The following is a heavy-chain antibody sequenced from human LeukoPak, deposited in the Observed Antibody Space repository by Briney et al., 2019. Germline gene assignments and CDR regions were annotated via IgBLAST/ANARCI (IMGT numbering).Heavy chain of an antibody. V-gene: IGHV3-30*18. CDR2: ISYDGSNK. CDR3: AKELGDSQTPHFDY. Sequence: GGSLRLSCAASGFTFSSYGMHWVRQAPGKGLEWVAVISYDGSNKYYADSVRGRFTISRDNSKNTLYLQMNSLRAEDTAVYYCAKELGDSQTPHFDYWGQGTLVSVSS. D-gene: IGHD2-21*01. CDR1: GFTFSSYG. J-gene: IGHJ4*02.